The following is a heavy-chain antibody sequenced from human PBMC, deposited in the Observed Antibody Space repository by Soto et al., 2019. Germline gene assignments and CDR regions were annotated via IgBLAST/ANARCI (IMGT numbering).Heavy chain of an antibody. V-gene: IGHV1-69*13. CDR3: ATPLVPRITMVRGVIQPHYGMDV. CDR2: IIPIFGTA. D-gene: IGHD3-10*01. CDR1: GGTFSSYA. Sequence: SVKVSCKASGGTFSSYAISWVRQAPGQGLEWMGGIIPIFGTANYAQKFQGRVTITADESTSTAYMELSSLRSEDTAVYYCATPLVPRITMVRGVIQPHYGMDVWGQGTTVTVSS. J-gene: IGHJ6*02.